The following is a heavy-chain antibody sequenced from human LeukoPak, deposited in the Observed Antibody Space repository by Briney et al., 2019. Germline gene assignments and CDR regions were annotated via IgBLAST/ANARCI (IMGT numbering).Heavy chain of an antibody. V-gene: IGHV4-59*01. Sequence: PSETLSLTCAVSGDSISSYYWSSIRQPPGKGLEWIGHIYYSGRTNYNPSLRSRVTISVDTSKNQFSLKLSSVTAADTAVYYCARGFGSGSYYKRYYFDYWGQGTLVTVSS. J-gene: IGHJ4*02. CDR1: GDSISSYY. D-gene: IGHD3-10*01. CDR3: ARGFGSGSYYKRYYFDY. CDR2: IYYSGRT.